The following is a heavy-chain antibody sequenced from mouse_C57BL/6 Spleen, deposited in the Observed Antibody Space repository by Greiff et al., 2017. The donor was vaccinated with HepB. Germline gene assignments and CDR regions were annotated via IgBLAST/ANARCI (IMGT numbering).Heavy chain of an antibody. CDR1: GYTFTDYY. CDR2: INPYNGGT. CDR3: ARSMVTTYAMDY. Sequence: DVQLQESGPVLVKPGASVKMSCKASGYTFTDYYMNWVKQSHGKSLEWIGVINPYNGGTSYNQKFKGKATLTVDKSSSTAYMELNSLTSEDSAVYYCARSMVTTYAMDYWGQGTSVTVSS. D-gene: IGHD2-2*01. J-gene: IGHJ4*01. V-gene: IGHV1-19*01.